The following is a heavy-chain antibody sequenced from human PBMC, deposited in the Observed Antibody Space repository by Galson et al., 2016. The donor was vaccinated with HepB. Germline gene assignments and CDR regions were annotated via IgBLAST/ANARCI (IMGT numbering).Heavy chain of an antibody. V-gene: IGHV4-59*13. J-gene: IGHJ1*01. Sequence: LTCTVSGGSISGYYCAWIRQPPGKGLEWIGYIYYSGSTNYNPSLKSRVTISADTSKNQFSLNLSSVTAADTAVYYCAAGYNWDFWGPGTLVSVS. D-gene: IGHD1-7*01. CDR1: GGSISGYY. CDR2: IYYSGST. CDR3: AAGYNWDF.